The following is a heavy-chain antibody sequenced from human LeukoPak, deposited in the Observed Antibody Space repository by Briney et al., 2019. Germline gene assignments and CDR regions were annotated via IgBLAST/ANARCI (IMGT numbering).Heavy chain of an antibody. V-gene: IGHV4-59*01. CDR3: ARTFLGYYFYMDV. D-gene: IGHD3-3*02. CDR1: GGSTSSYY. J-gene: IGHJ6*03. CDR2: IYYGGST. Sequence: SETLSLTCTVSGGSTSSYYWSWIRQPPGKGLEWIGYIYYGGSTNYNPSLKSRVTISVDTSKNQFSLKLSSVTAADTAVYYCARTFLGYYFYMDVWGKGTTVTVSS.